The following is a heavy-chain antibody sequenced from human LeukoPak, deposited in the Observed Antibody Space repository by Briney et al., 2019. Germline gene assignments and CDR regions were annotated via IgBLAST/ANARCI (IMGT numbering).Heavy chain of an antibody. Sequence: GASVKVSCKVSGYTLTELSMHWVRQAPGKGLEWMGGFDPEDGETIYAQKFQGRVTMTEDTSTDTAYMELSSLRSEDTAVYYCASGVITEAGSDYWGQGTLVTVPS. CDR2: FDPEDGET. J-gene: IGHJ4*02. D-gene: IGHD3-10*01. CDR1: GYTLTELS. V-gene: IGHV1-24*01. CDR3: ASGVITEAGSDY.